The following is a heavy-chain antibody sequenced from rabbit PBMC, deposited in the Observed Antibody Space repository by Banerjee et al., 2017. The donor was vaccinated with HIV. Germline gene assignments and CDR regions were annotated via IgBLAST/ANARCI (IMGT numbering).Heavy chain of an antibody. CDR2: IDPVFGST. CDR3: ARDTYGYAGYAYATDEYFNL. CDR1: GFDFSSYG. J-gene: IGHJ4*01. Sequence: QQQLVESGGGLVQPGGSLKLSCKASGFDFSSYGVSWVRQAPGKGLEWIGYIDPVFGSTYYASWVNGRFTISSHNAQNTLYLQLNSLTAADTATYFCARDTYGYAGYAYATDEYFNLWGPGTLVTVS. D-gene: IGHD6-1*01. V-gene: IGHV1S47*01.